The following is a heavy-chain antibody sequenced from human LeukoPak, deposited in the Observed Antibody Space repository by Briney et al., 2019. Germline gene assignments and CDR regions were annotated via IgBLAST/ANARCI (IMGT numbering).Heavy chain of an antibody. V-gene: IGHV4-34*01. CDR3: VRQNLLVATSNPTFDY. J-gene: IGHJ4*02. CDR2: INHSGST. Sequence: SETLSLTCAVYGGTFSGYYWSWIRQPPGKGLEWVGEINHSGSTNYNPSLKSRVTISVDTSKNQFSLKVSSVTAADTAVYYCVRQNLLVATSNPTFDYWGQGTLVTVSS. CDR1: GGTFSGYY. D-gene: IGHD5-12*01.